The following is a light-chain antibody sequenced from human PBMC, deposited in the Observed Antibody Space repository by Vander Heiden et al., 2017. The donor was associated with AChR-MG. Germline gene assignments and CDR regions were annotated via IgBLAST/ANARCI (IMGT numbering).Light chain of an antibody. CDR2: AAS. V-gene: IGKV3-11*01. CDR3: QQRGDWPLT. Sequence: EIALTLSPATMPLSLLEIPTLSCRASQSVRSSLAWFQQKPGQAPRLLIYAASNRATDIPARFSGSGSGTDFTLTISSLEPEDFAVYYCQQRGDWPLTFGGGTKVEI. CDR1: QSVRSS. J-gene: IGKJ4*01.